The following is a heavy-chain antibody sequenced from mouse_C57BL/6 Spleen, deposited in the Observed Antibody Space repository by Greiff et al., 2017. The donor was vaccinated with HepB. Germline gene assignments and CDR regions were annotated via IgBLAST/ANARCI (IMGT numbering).Heavy chain of an antibody. CDR3: ARGDYDEGVYAMDD. J-gene: IGHJ4*01. CDR2: IHPNSGST. Sequence: QVQLQQPGAELVKPGASVKLSCKASGYTFTSYWMHWVKQRPGQGLEWIGMIHPNSGSTNYNEKFKSKATLTVDKSSSTAYMQLGSLTSEDSAVYYCARGDYDEGVYAMDDWGQGTSVTVSS. CDR1: GYTFTSYW. D-gene: IGHD2-4*01. V-gene: IGHV1-64*01.